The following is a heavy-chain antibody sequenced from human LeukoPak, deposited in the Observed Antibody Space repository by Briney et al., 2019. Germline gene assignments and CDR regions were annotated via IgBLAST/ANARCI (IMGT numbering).Heavy chain of an antibody. CDR2: ISWNSGSI. CDR3: AREGPSSENYYGMDV. J-gene: IGHJ6*02. CDR1: GFTFDDYA. Sequence: PGGSLRLSCAASGFTFDDYAMHWVRQAPGKGLEWVSGISWNSGSIGYADSVKGRFTISRDNAKNSLYLQMNSLRAEDTAVYYCAREGPSSENYYGMDVWGQGTTVTVSS. V-gene: IGHV3-9*01.